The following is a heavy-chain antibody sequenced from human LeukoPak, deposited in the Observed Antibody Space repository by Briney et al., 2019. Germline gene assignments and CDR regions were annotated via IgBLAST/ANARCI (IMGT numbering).Heavy chain of an antibody. CDR3: AGGTVTSRRGWFDP. J-gene: IGHJ5*02. CDR2: IYHSGST. Sequence: SETLSLTCTVSGGSISSYYWSWIRQPPGKGLEWIGYIYHSGSTYYNPSLKSRVTISVDRSKNQFSLKLSSVTAADTAVYYCAGGTVTSRRGWFDPWGQGTLVTVSS. D-gene: IGHD4-17*01. CDR1: GGSISSYY. V-gene: IGHV4-59*04.